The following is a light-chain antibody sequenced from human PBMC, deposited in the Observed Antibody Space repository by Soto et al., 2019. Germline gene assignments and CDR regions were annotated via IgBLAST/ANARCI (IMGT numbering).Light chain of an antibody. J-gene: IGKJ1*01. CDR1: QSVAYSN. V-gene: IGKV3-20*01. CDR3: AQDLATPNT. CDR2: VAS. Sequence: IVFTHSPCTLPLSTVERATLSCRFRQSVAYSNLTWYQQKPAQSPQLLIYVASRRASGVPDRFSGSGSGTDFTLTINRVEAEDVALYCCAQDLATPNTFGQVAKVDIK.